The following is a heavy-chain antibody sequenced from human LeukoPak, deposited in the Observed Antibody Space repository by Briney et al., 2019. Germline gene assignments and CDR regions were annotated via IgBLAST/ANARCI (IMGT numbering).Heavy chain of an antibody. Sequence: PGGSLRLSCAASGFTLRSYTMNWVRQAPGKGLEWVSSISSSSSYIYYADSVKGRFTISRDNAKNSLYLQMNSLRAEDTAVYYCARDQILTGDLYSLDYWGQGTLVTVSS. D-gene: IGHD7-27*01. J-gene: IGHJ4*02. CDR3: ARDQILTGDLYSLDY. CDR2: ISSSSSYI. V-gene: IGHV3-21*01. CDR1: GFTLRSYT.